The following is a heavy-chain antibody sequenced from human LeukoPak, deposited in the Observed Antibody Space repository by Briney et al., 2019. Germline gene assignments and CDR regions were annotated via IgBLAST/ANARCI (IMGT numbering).Heavy chain of an antibody. V-gene: IGHV1-69*13. Sequence: GASVKVSCKASGGTFSSSAFSWVRQAPGQGLEWMGGIIPNFGTGVYAQKLQGGVTITADESTSTVHLELSSLRSEDTAVYYCARDSGYYDSSGYYPFFDYGGQGTLVTVSS. CDR3: ARDSGYYDSSGYYPFFDY. D-gene: IGHD3-22*01. J-gene: IGHJ4*02. CDR2: IIPNFGTG. CDR1: GGTFSSSA.